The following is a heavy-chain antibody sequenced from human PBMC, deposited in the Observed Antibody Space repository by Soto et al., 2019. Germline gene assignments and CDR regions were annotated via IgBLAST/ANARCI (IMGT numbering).Heavy chain of an antibody. CDR1: GYTFTGYY. V-gene: IGHV1-2*02. CDR2: INPNSGGT. Sequence: QVQLVQSGAEVKKPGASVKVSCKASGYTFTGYYMHWVRQAPGQGLEWMGWINPNSGGTNYAQKFQGRVTITADESTSTAYMELSSLRSEDTAVYYCARGVAKRDGYNEDYFDYWGQGTLVTVSS. D-gene: IGHD5-12*01. J-gene: IGHJ4*02. CDR3: ARGVAKRDGYNEDYFDY.